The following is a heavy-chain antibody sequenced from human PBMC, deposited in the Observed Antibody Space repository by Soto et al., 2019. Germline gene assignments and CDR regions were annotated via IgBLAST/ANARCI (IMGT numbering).Heavy chain of an antibody. CDR1: GFPFSSYG. CDR3: AKDRRIAVSHFDF. D-gene: IGHD6-19*01. V-gene: IGHV3-23*01. J-gene: IGHJ4*02. Sequence: GSLRLSCAASGFPFSSYGMSWVRQAPGKGLEWVAAISGPGGSTNYAESVKGRFTISRDNSKDTVSLQMNSLRVEDTAVYFCAKDRRIAVSHFDFWGQGTLVTVSS. CDR2: ISGPGGST.